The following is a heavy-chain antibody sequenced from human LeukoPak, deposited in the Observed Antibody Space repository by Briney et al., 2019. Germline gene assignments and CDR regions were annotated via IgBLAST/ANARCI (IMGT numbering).Heavy chain of an antibody. J-gene: IGHJ4*02. Sequence: GRSLRLFCAASGFTFSSYGTHWVRQAPGKGLEWVAVIWYDGSNKYYVDSVKGRFTISRDNSNNMLYLQMNSLRAEDTALYYCARHGDFCFDNWGQGTPVTVS. CDR1: GFTFSSYG. D-gene: IGHD4-17*01. CDR3: ARHGDFCFDN. CDR2: IWYDGSNK. V-gene: IGHV3-33*01.